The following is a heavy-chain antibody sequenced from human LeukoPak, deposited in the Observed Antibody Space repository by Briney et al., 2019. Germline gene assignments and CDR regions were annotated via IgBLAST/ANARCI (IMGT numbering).Heavy chain of an antibody. Sequence: CETLSLICAVYGGSFSGYYWSWIRQPPGKGLEWIGEINHSGSTNYNPSLKSRVTISVDTSKNQFSLKLSSVTAADTAVYYCARPVHYRNYYGSGSYYNDRAFDIWGQGTMVTVSS. D-gene: IGHD3-10*01. CDR2: INHSGST. CDR1: GGSFSGYY. J-gene: IGHJ3*02. CDR3: ARPVHYRNYYGSGSYYNDRAFDI. V-gene: IGHV4-34*01.